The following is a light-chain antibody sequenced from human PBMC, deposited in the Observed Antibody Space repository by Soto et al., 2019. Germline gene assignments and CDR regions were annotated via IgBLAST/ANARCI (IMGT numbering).Light chain of an antibody. CDR1: QRVNSNY. CDR3: QQYGSSQFT. V-gene: IGKV3-20*01. Sequence: EIVLMQSPGTLSLSPGEGATPPCRASQRVNSNYLAWYQQKPGQAPTVLIFDTSRRATGVPDRFSGSGSGTDFTLTISRLEPDDFAVYYCQQYGSSQFTFGPGTKVNIK. CDR2: DTS. J-gene: IGKJ3*01.